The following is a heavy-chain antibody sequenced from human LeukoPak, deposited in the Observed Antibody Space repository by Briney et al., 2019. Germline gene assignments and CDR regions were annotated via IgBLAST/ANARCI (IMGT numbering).Heavy chain of an antibody. Sequence: GGSLRLSCAASGFTFSSYSMNWVRQAPGKGLEWVSYISSSSTIYHADSVKGRFTISRDNAKNSLYLQMNSLRAEDTAVYYCARGPYGYFDYWGQGTLVTVSS. J-gene: IGHJ4*02. CDR1: GFTFSSYS. V-gene: IGHV3-48*01. CDR2: ISSSSTI. D-gene: IGHD2-8*01. CDR3: ARGPYGYFDY.